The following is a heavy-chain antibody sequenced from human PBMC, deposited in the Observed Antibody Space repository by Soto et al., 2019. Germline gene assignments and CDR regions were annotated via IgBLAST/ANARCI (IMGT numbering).Heavy chain of an antibody. D-gene: IGHD2-21*02. Sequence: PGGSLRLSXGASGFTFSSYAMSWVRQAPGKGLEWVSRLSGSGATTKYADSVEGRFTISRDNSKNTLYLQMDSLSAEDTAIYYCAKARCSDTDCYFPDTWGQGTLVTVSS. CDR1: GFTFSSYA. CDR2: LSGSGATT. J-gene: IGHJ5*02. V-gene: IGHV3-23*01. CDR3: AKARCSDTDCYFPDT.